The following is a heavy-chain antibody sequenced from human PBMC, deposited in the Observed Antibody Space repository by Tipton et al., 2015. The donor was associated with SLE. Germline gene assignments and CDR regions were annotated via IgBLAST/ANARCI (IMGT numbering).Heavy chain of an antibody. V-gene: IGHV4-59*11. Sequence: TLSLTCTVSGGSISSHYWSWIRQPPGKGLEGIGYFYNSGSTNYNPSLKSRVTISVETSKNQFYLKLSSVTAADTAVYYCASGGLSFGVVNPIDVWGKGTTVAVSS. D-gene: IGHD3-3*01. J-gene: IGHJ6*03. CDR2: FYNSGST. CDR3: ASGGLSFGVVNPIDV. CDR1: GGSISSHY.